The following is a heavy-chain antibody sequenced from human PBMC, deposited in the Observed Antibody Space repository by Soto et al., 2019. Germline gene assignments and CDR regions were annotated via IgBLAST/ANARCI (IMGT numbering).Heavy chain of an antibody. CDR3: ASVGGPLGLLSWGVFAY. D-gene: IGHD1-26*01. V-gene: IGHV3-30*03. J-gene: IGHJ4*02. Sequence: GGSLRLSCAASGFTFSSYGMHWVRQAPGKGLEWVAVISYDGRERYYLDSVKGRFTISRDNANNLLSLQMSSLRAEDTAVYYCASVGGPLGLLSWGVFAYWGRGTLVTVSS. CDR2: ISYDGRER. CDR1: GFTFSSYG.